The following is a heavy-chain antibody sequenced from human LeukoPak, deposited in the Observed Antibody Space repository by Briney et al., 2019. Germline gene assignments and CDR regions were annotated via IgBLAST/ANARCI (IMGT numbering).Heavy chain of an antibody. J-gene: IGHJ4*02. D-gene: IGHD2-8*01. V-gene: IGHV1-69*01. CDR2: IIPIFGTA. Sequence: SVKVSCKASGGTFSSYAISWVRQAPGQGLGWMGGIIPIFGTANYAQKFQGRVTITADDSTSTAYMELSSLRSEDTAVYYCARVGGDIVLMVYGGYYFDYWGQGTLVTVSS. CDR3: ARVGGDIVLMVYGGYYFDY. CDR1: GGTFSSYA.